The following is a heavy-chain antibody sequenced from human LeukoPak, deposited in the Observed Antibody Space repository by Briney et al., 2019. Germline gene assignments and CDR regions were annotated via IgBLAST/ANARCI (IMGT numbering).Heavy chain of an antibody. J-gene: IGHJ6*03. D-gene: IGHD3-10*01. CDR2: LYHPDST. Sequence: SETLSLTCAVSGHPINSAYYWVWIRQPPGKGLEWIGSLYHPDSTYYNPSLESRVTMSVDTSRNQFSLKLRFVTAADTAVYYCARQFDSYFYYYLDVWGTGTTVTVSS. CDR1: GHPINSAYY. V-gene: IGHV4-38-2*01. CDR3: ARQFDSYFYYYLDV.